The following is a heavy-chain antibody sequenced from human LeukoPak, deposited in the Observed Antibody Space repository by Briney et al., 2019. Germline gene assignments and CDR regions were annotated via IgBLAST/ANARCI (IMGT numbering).Heavy chain of an antibody. V-gene: IGHV3-30*02. Sequence: PGGSLRLSCATSGFTFSFYGMHWVRQAPGKGLEWVAFIQYDGSYKFYADSVQGRFSISRDNSKITLFLQMNSLRAEDTAVYYCAKTSDQLLYSKFDFWGQGTLVTVSS. CDR1: GFTFSFYG. D-gene: IGHD2-2*02. CDR3: AKTSDQLLYSKFDF. CDR2: IQYDGSYK. J-gene: IGHJ4*02.